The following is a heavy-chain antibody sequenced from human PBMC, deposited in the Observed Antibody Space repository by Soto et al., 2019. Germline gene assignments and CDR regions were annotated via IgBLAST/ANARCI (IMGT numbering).Heavy chain of an antibody. V-gene: IGHV4-34*01. CDR2: INYSGST. CDR3: ARGVVYRDVGLAYGMDV. D-gene: IGHD3-22*01. CDR1: GESFSNHY. Sequence: SETLSLTCAVYGESFSNHYWTWIRQSPGKGLEWVGEINYSGSTRYNWSLGSRVTISVDTSKNQFSLMVTSVTAEDTAVYYCARGVVYRDVGLAYGMDVWGQGTTVTV. J-gene: IGHJ6*02.